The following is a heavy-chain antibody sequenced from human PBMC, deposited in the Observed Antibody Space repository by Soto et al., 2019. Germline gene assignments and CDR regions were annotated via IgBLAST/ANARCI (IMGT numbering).Heavy chain of an antibody. CDR1: GFTFSSYE. V-gene: IGHV3-48*03. Sequence: GGSLRLSCAASGFTFSSYEMNWVRQAPGKGLEWVSYISSSGSTIYYADSVKGRFTISRDNAKNSLYLQMNSLRAEDTAVYYCAREGWPQFDYWGQGTLVTVSS. J-gene: IGHJ4*02. CDR3: AREGWPQFDY. CDR2: ISSSGSTI.